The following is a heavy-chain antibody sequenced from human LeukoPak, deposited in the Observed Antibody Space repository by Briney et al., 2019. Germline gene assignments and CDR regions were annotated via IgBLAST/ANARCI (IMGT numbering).Heavy chain of an antibody. Sequence: PSETLSLTCTVSGGSISGYYWSWIRQPAGKGLEWIGRIYISGSTNYNPSLKSRVIISVDTSKNQFSLKLSSVTAADTALYYCARAITARYYMDVWGKGTTVTVSS. J-gene: IGHJ6*03. CDR2: IYISGST. CDR3: ARAITARYYMDV. V-gene: IGHV4-4*07. D-gene: IGHD1-20*01. CDR1: GGSISGYY.